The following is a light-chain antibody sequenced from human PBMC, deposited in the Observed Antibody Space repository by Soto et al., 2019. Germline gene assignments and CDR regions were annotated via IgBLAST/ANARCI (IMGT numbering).Light chain of an antibody. CDR3: QQYVSTPLS. V-gene: IGKV3-20*01. Sequence: EGVLMQSPGTLSFSPGERSTLSCRATQSVSNYLAWYQQKPCQAARLLIYNASSRATGIPDRLSGSGSGTDFTLTISRLEPEDFAVYYCQQYVSTPLSFGGGIKVDI. J-gene: IGKJ4*01. CDR1: QSVSNY. CDR2: NAS.